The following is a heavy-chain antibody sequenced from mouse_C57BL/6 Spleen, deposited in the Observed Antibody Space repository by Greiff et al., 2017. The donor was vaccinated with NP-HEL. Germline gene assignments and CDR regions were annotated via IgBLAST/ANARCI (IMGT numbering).Heavy chain of an antibody. CDR2: IDPENGDT. D-gene: IGHD2-2*01. Sequence: EVKLMESGAELVRPGASVKLSCTASGFNIKDDYMHWVKQRPEQGLEWIGWIDPENGDTEYASKFQGKATITADTSSNTAYLQLSSLTSEDTAFYYCTTGLLWLRRYYFDYWGQGTTLTVSS. V-gene: IGHV14-4*01. CDR3: TTGLLWLRRYYFDY. CDR1: GFNIKDDY. J-gene: IGHJ2*01.